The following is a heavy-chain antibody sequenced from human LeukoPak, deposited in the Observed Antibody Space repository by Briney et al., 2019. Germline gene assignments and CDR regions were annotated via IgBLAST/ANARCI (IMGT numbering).Heavy chain of an antibody. J-gene: IGHJ4*02. CDR2: IYYSGST. CDR1: GGSISSNKYY. Sequence: SETLSLTCTVSGGSISSNKYYWGWIRQPPGKGLEWIGSIYYSGSTYYNPSLKSRVTISVDTSKNQFSLKLSSVTAADTAVYYCAREGRDDYGDYWGQGTLVTVSS. D-gene: IGHD2-15*01. CDR3: AREGRDDYGDY. V-gene: IGHV4-39*07.